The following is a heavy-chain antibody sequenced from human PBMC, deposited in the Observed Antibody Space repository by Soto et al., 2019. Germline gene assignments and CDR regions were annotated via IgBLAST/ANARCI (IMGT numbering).Heavy chain of an antibody. Sequence: ASVKVSCKASGYTFTSYVISWVRQAPGQGLELMGWISAYNGNTNYAQKLQGRVTMTTDTSTSTAYMELRSLRSDDTAVYYCARAGGYCSSTSCYVGSDYWGQGTLVTVSS. D-gene: IGHD2-2*01. J-gene: IGHJ4*02. CDR2: ISAYNGNT. V-gene: IGHV1-18*01. CDR3: ARAGGYCSSTSCYVGSDY. CDR1: GYTFTSYV.